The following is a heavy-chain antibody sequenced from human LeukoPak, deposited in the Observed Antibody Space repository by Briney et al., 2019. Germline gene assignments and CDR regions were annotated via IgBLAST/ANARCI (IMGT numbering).Heavy chain of an antibody. CDR2: ISSDGSST. V-gene: IGHV3-74*01. Sequence: GGSLRLSCAASGFTFSSYWMHWVRQAPGKGLVWVSRISSDGSSTSYADSVKGRFTISRDNAKNTLYLQMNSLRAEDTAVYYCAKDPGVTITNDDYWGQGTLVTVSS. J-gene: IGHJ4*02. CDR3: AKDPGVTITNDDY. CDR1: GFTFSSYW. D-gene: IGHD3-3*01.